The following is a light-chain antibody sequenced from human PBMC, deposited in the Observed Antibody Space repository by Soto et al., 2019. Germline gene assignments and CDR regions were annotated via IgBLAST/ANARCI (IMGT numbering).Light chain of an antibody. V-gene: IGLV2-11*01. Sequence: QSALTQPASVSGSPGQSITISCTGTGSDVGGYNYVSWYQLHPGKAPKLIIYDVTKRPSGVPDRFSGSKPGNTASLTISGLQAEDEADYSCCSYVDNYTFVFGTGTKVTVL. CDR2: DVT. J-gene: IGLJ1*01. CDR3: CSYVDNYTFV. CDR1: GSDVGGYNY.